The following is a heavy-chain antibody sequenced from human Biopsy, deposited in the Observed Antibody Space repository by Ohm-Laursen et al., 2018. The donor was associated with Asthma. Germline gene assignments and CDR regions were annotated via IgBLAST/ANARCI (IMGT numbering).Heavy chain of an antibody. CDR2: INPNGGAT. CDR3: ARVQKSPGDRWFDP. CDR1: AYTFIGYH. J-gene: IGHJ5*02. V-gene: IGHV1-2*06. D-gene: IGHD7-27*01. Sequence: GSSVKVSCNASAYTFIGYHLHWVRQAPGEGLEWMGRINPNGGATIYAQKFQGRVTMTRDTSISTAYMELSRLTSDDTAVYYCARVQKSPGDRWFDPWGQGTLATVSS.